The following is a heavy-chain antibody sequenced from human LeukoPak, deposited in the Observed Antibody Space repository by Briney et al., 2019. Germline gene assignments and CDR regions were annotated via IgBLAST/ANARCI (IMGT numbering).Heavy chain of an antibody. CDR1: GFTFSSYW. Sequence: GGSLRLSCAASGFTFSSYWMSWVRQAPGKGLEWVANIKQDGSEKYYVDSVKGRFTISRDNAKNSLYLQMNSLRAEDTAVYYCARVRLSGYDSSGYYCVDYWGQGTLVTVSS. V-gene: IGHV3-7*01. J-gene: IGHJ4*02. CDR3: ARVRLSGYDSSGYYCVDY. D-gene: IGHD3-22*01. CDR2: IKQDGSEK.